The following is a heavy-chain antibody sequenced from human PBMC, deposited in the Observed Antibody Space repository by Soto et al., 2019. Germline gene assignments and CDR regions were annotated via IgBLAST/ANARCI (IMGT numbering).Heavy chain of an antibody. CDR1: GYSFSSYW. CDR3: ASSQYSSSWSYGMDV. Sequence: GDSLTISCKGSGYSFSSYWIGWVRQMPGKGLEWMGIIYPGDSDTRYSPSFQGQVTISADKSISTAYLQWSSLKASDTAMYYCASSQYSSSWSYGMDVWGQGTTVTVS. J-gene: IGHJ6*02. D-gene: IGHD6-13*01. V-gene: IGHV5-51*01. CDR2: IYPGDSDT.